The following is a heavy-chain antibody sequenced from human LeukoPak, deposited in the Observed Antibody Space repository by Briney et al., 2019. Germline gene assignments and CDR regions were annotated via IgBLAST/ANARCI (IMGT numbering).Heavy chain of an antibody. CDR2: ISCDGSNK. CDR1: GFTFSSYG. J-gene: IGHJ4*02. D-gene: IGHD3-22*01. V-gene: IGHV3-30*18. Sequence: GGSLRLSCAASGFTFSSYGMHWVRQAPGKGLEWVAVISCDGSNKYYADSVKGRFTISRDNSKNTLYLQMNSLRAEDTAVYYCAKDGPPLDYYDSSGYYSYYFDYWGQGTLVTVSP. CDR3: AKDGPPLDYYDSSGYYSYYFDY.